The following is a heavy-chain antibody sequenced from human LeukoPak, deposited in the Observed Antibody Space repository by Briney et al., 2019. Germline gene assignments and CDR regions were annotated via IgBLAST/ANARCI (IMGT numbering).Heavy chain of an antibody. J-gene: IGHJ6*02. CDR3: XXXXXXXXXXXXYYYYGMDV. Sequence: SETLSLTCAVCGGSFSGYYWSWIRQPPGKGLEWIGEINHSGSTNYNPSLKSRVTISVDTSKNQFSLKLSSVTAADTAVYHCXXXXXXXXXXXXYYYYGMDVWGQGTTVTVSS. CDR2: INHSGST. V-gene: IGHV4-34*01. CDR1: GGSFSGYY.